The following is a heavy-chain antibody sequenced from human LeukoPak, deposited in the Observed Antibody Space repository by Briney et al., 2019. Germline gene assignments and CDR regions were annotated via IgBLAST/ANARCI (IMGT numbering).Heavy chain of an antibody. J-gene: IGHJ4*02. CDR3: ASSVSGGELDY. Sequence: SETLSLTCTVSGGSISSYYWSWTRQPPGKGLEWIGYIYYSGSTNYNPSLKSRVTISVDTSKNQFSLKLSSVTAADTAVYYCASSVSGGELDYWGQGTLVTVSS. CDR1: GGSISSYY. D-gene: IGHD3-16*01. V-gene: IGHV4-59*01. CDR2: IYYSGST.